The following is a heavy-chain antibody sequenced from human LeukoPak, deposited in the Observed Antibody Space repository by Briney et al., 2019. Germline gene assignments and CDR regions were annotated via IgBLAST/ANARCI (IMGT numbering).Heavy chain of an antibody. V-gene: IGHV3-48*01. CDR2: ISSSSSTI. CDR3: ARAGVPAAIVGAFDI. CDR1: GFAFSDYS. J-gene: IGHJ3*02. D-gene: IGHD2-2*01. Sequence: GGSLRLSCAASGFAFSDYSMNWVRQAPGKGLEWVSYISSSSSTIYYADSVKGRFTISRDNAKNSLYLQVNSLRAEDTAVYYCARAGVPAAIVGAFDIWGQGTMVTVSS.